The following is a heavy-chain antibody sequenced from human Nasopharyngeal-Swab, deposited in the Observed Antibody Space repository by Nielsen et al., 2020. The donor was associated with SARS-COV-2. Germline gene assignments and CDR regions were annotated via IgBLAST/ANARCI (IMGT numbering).Heavy chain of an antibody. CDR1: GGSISSGGYY. Sequence: SETLSLTCTVSGGSISSGGYYWSWIRQPPGKGLEWIGYIYYSGSTNYNPSLKSRVTISVDTSKNQFSLKLSSVTAADTAVYYCVRGYGDYDYWGQGTLVTVSS. CDR2: IYYSGST. D-gene: IGHD4-17*01. CDR3: VRGYGDYDY. V-gene: IGHV4-61*08. J-gene: IGHJ4*02.